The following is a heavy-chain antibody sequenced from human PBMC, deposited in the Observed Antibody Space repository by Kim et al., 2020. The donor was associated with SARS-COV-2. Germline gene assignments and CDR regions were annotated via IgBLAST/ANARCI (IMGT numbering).Heavy chain of an antibody. D-gene: IGHD6-6*01. Sequence: SETLSLTCAVYGGSFSGYYWSWIRQPPGKGLEWIGEINHSGSTNYNPSLKSRVTISVDTSKNQFSLKLSSVTAADTAVNYCARGPLWSSSLWVDAFDIWG. V-gene: IGHV4-34*01. CDR2: INHSGST. J-gene: IGHJ3*02. CDR3: ARGPLWSSSLWVDAFDI. CDR1: GGSFSGYY.